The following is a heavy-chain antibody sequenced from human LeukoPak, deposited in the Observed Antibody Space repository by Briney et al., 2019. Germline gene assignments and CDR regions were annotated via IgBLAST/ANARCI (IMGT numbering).Heavy chain of an antibody. CDR2: ISAYNGNT. J-gene: IGHJ4*02. CDR1: GYTFTSYG. Sequence: GASVKVSCKASGYTFTSYGISWVRQAPGQGLEWMGWISAYNGNTNYAQKLQGRVTMTTDTSTSTAYMELRSLRSDDTAVYYCARVDYYDSSGPYYFDFWGQGTLVTVSS. V-gene: IGHV1-18*01. D-gene: IGHD3-22*01. CDR3: ARVDYYDSSGPYYFDF.